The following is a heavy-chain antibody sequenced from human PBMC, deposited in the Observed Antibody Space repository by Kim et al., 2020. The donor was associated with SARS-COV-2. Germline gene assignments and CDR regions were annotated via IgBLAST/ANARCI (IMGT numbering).Heavy chain of an antibody. CDR3: AKDIVVVPAAQGVFGFDI. D-gene: IGHD2-2*01. J-gene: IGHJ3*02. Sequence: KGRFTISRDNAKNSLYLQMNSLRAEDTALYYCAKDIVVVPAAQGVFGFDIWGQGTMVTVSS. V-gene: IGHV3-9*01.